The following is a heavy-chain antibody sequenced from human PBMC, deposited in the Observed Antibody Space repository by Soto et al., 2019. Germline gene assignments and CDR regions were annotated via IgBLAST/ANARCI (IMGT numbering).Heavy chain of an antibody. V-gene: IGHV1-18*01. D-gene: IGHD6-13*01. Sequence: SVKVSCKDSGYTYASYGSSWVRQAPGQGLEWMGWISAYNGNTNYAQKLQGRVTMTTDTSTSTAYMELRSLRSDDTAVYYCARAYSSSWYGGFDYWGQGTLVTVSS. CDR1: GYTYASYG. CDR3: ARAYSSSWYGGFDY. CDR2: ISAYNGNT. J-gene: IGHJ4*02.